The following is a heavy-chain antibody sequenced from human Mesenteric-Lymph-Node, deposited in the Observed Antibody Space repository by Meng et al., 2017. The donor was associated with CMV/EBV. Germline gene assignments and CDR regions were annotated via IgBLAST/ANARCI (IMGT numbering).Heavy chain of an antibody. D-gene: IGHD3-16*01. Sequence: GESLKISCAASGFTFSSYRMNWVRQAPGKGLEWVSSISSSSRYIYNADSVKGRFTISRDNAKNTVYLQMSSLRIDDTAVYYCAKVLLSYFSNSLLGAMDVWGQGTTVTVSS. V-gene: IGHV3-21*01. CDR1: GFTFSSYR. CDR2: ISSSSRYI. CDR3: AKVLLSYFSNSLLGAMDV. J-gene: IGHJ6*02.